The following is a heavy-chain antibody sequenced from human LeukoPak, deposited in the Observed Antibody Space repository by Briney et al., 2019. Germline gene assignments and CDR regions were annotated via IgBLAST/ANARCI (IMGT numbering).Heavy chain of an antibody. CDR2: IIPIFGTA. CDR1: GGTFSSYA. Sequence: ASVKVSCKASGGTFSSYAISWVRQAPGQGLEWMGGIIPIFGTANYAQKFQGRVTITTDESTSTAYMELSSLGSEDTAVYYCARADSSGWDGAIWGQGTMVTVSS. V-gene: IGHV1-69*05. CDR3: ARADSSGWDGAI. J-gene: IGHJ3*02. D-gene: IGHD6-19*01.